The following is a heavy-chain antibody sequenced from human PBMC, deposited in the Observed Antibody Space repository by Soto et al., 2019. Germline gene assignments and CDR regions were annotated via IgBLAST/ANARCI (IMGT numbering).Heavy chain of an antibody. CDR1: GFTFGSYG. Sequence: GGSLRLSCAASGFTFGSYGMHWVRQAPGKGLEWVAVISYDGSNKYYADSVKGRFTISRDNSKNTLYLQMNSLRAEDTAVYYCAKAGVVAAINIWGQGTMVTVSS. V-gene: IGHV3-30*18. CDR3: AKAGVVAAINI. J-gene: IGHJ3*02. CDR2: ISYDGSNK. D-gene: IGHD2-15*01.